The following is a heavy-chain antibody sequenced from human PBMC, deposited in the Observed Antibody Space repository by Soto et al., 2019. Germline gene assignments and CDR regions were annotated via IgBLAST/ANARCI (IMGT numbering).Heavy chain of an antibody. V-gene: IGHV1-18*01. Sequence: ASVKVSCKASGYTFTSYGISWVRQAPGQGLEWMGWISAYNGNTNYAQKIQGRVTMTTDTSTSTAYMELRSLRSDDTAVYYCARGTRPPYPSGGADAFDIWGQGTMVTVSS. J-gene: IGHJ3*02. CDR1: GYTFTSYG. CDR2: ISAYNGNT. D-gene: IGHD3-16*01. CDR3: ARGTRPPYPSGGADAFDI.